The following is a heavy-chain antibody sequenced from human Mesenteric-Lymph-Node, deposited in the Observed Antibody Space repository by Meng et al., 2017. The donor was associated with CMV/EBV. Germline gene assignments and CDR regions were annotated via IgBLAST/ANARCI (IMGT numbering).Heavy chain of an antibody. J-gene: IGHJ3*01. Sequence: SLRLSCAASRFTFDDYAMHWVRQAPGKGLEWVSGISWNSGRIAYADSVKGRFTISRDNAKNSLYLQMNSLRAEDTALYYCAKDTLITFGGVAGAFDVWGQGTMVTVSS. D-gene: IGHD3-16*01. CDR2: ISWNSGRI. V-gene: IGHV3-9*01. CDR1: RFTFDDYA. CDR3: AKDTLITFGGVAGAFDV.